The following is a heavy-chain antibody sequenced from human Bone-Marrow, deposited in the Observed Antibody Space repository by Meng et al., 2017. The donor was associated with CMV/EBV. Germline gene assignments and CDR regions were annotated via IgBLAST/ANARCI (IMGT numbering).Heavy chain of an antibody. CDR1: GLSFSSYA. V-gene: IGHV3-30-3*01. D-gene: IGHD2-2*01. Sequence: GESLKISCAASGLSFSSYAMYWVRQAPGKGPEWVAVISYDGSNQYYADSVKGRFTISRDNSKNTLYLQMNSLRAEDTAVYYRARVGSTSSDWDYYYGMDVWGQGTTVTVSS. CDR3: ARVGSTSSDWDYYYGMDV. CDR2: ISYDGSNQ. J-gene: IGHJ6*02.